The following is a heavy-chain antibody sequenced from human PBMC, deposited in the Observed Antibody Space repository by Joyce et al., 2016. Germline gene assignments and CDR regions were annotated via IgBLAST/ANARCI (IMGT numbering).Heavy chain of an antibody. Sequence: QVQLQESGPGLVQPSGTLSLTCAVSGGSISSAHWWSWVRQPPGKGLEWIGEIYLGGSTTYNPSLMSRVTKSVDKYKDQLSLKMNSVAAADTAVYSCARTGAWGPDSWGQGTLVTVAS. CDR1: GGSISSAHW. CDR2: IYLGGST. CDR3: ARTGAWGPDS. D-gene: IGHD2-8*02. V-gene: IGHV4-4*02. J-gene: IGHJ5*01.